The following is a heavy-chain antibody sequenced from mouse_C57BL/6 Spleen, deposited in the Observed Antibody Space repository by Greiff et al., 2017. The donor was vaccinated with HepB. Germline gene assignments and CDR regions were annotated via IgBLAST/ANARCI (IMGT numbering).Heavy chain of an antibody. J-gene: IGHJ2*01. V-gene: IGHV1-22*01. D-gene: IGHD2-5*01. CDR2: INPNNGGT. CDR1: GYTFTDYN. Sequence: VQLKQSGPELVKPGASVKMSCKASGYTFTDYNMHWVKQSHGKSLEWIGYINPNNGGTSYNQKFKGKATLTVNKSSSTAYMELRSLTSEDSAVYYCARDYYSNYAFDYWGQGTTLTVSS. CDR3: ARDYYSNYAFDY.